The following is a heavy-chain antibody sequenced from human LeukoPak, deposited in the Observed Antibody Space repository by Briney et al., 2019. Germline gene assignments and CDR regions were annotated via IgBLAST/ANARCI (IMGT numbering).Heavy chain of an antibody. CDR3: ARATVTTVLGQ. D-gene: IGHD4-17*01. CDR1: GYSISTAYY. CDR2: IYYSGST. J-gene: IGHJ4*02. V-gene: IGHV4-61*01. Sequence: PSETLSLTCSVSGYSISTAYYWSWIRQPPGKGLEWIGYIYYSGSTNYNPSLKSRVTISVDTSKNQFSLKLSSVTAADTAVYYCARATVTTVLGQWGQGTLVTVSS.